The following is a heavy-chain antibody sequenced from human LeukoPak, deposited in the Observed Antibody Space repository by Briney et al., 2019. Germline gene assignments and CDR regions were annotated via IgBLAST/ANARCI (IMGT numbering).Heavy chain of an antibody. CDR1: GYSISSGYY. D-gene: IGHD5-12*01. CDR3: ARGSANRLYSGYDYDYYYYMDV. CDR2: IYHSGST. V-gene: IGHV4-38-2*02. Sequence: KPSETLSLTCTVSGYSISSGYYWGLIRQPPEKVLEWIGSIYHSGSTYYNPSLKSRVTISVDTSKNQFSLKLSSMTAADTAVYYCARGSANRLYSGYDYDYYYYMDVWGKGTTVTVSS. J-gene: IGHJ6*03.